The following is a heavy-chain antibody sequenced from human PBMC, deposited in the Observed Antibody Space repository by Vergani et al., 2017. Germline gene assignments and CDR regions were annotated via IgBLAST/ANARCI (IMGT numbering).Heavy chain of an antibody. V-gene: IGHV4-38-2*02. J-gene: IGHJ4*02. CDR1: GYSISSGSY. D-gene: IGHD1-1*01. CDR2: IYHSGST. Sequence: QVQLQESGPGLVKPSETLSLTCTVSGYSISSGSYWGWIRQPPGKGLEWIGSIYHSGSTYYHPSLKSRVTISVNTSKNQFYLKLSSVTAADTAVYYCARARTTGTIFDDWGQGTLVTVSS. CDR3: ARARTTGTIFDD.